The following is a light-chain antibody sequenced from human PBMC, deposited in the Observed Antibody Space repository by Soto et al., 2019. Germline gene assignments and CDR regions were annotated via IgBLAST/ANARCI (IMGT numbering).Light chain of an antibody. CDR2: AAS. CDR3: QQVLGYPLT. J-gene: IGKJ4*01. V-gene: IGKV1-9*01. Sequence: IQLTQSPSSLSASVGDRVAITCRASQGIRSYLAWYQQKPGKAPELLIYAASTLQSGVPSRFSGSGSGTDFTLTISSLQPEDFATYYCQQVLGYPLTFGGGTKVEI. CDR1: QGIRSY.